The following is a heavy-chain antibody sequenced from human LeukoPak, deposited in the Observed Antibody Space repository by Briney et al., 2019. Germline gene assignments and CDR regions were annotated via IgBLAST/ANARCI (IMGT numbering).Heavy chain of an antibody. J-gene: IGHJ4*02. Sequence: PSETLSLTCTVSGGSISSYYWSWIRQPPRKALEWIGYIYYSGSTNYNPSLNSRLTISVDTSKNQFSLKLSSVTAADTAVYYCARHRPGPYDYWGQGTLVTVSS. CDR3: ARHRPGPYDY. CDR2: IYYSGST. V-gene: IGHV4-59*08. CDR1: GGSISSYY.